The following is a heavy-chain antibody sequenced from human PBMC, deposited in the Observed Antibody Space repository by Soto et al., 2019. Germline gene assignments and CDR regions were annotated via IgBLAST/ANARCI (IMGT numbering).Heavy chain of an antibody. D-gene: IGHD4-17*01. V-gene: IGHV3-30*18. Sequence: QVQLVESGGGVVQPGRSLRLSCAASGFTFSSYGMHWVRQAPGKGLEWVAVISYDGSNKYYADSVKGRFTISRDNSRNTLYLQMNSLRAEDKAVYYCAKDGMTTVTTGYYYGMDVWGQGTTVTVSS. CDR2: ISYDGSNK. CDR1: GFTFSSYG. CDR3: AKDGMTTVTTGYYYGMDV. J-gene: IGHJ6*02.